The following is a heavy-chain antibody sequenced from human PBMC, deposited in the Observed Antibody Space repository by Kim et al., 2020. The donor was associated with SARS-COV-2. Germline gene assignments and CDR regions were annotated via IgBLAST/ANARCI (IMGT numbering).Heavy chain of an antibody. Sequence: GGSLRLSCAASGFTFSSYAMSWVRQAPGKGLEWVSAISGSGGSTYYADSVKGRFTISRDNSKNTLYLQMNSLRAEDTAVYYCAKGWVAAASTLEYYYGMDVWGQGTTVTVSS. CDR1: GFTFSSYA. CDR3: AKGWVAAASTLEYYYGMDV. CDR2: ISGSGGST. J-gene: IGHJ6*02. V-gene: IGHV3-23*01. D-gene: IGHD6-13*01.